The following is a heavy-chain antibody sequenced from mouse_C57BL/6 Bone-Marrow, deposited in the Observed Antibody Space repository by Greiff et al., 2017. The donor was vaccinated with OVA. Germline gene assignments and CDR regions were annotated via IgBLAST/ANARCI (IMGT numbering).Heavy chain of an antibody. CDR1: GYTFTDYN. V-gene: IGHV1-22*01. Sequence: EVQVVESGPELVKPGASVKMSCKASGYTFTDYNMHWVKQSHGKSLEWIGYINPNNGGTSYNQKFKGKATFTVNKSSSTAYMELRSLTSEDSAVYYCARKKSSLLYYFDYWGQGTTLTVSS. CDR2: INPNNGGT. D-gene: IGHD1-1*01. J-gene: IGHJ2*01. CDR3: ARKKSSLLYYFDY.